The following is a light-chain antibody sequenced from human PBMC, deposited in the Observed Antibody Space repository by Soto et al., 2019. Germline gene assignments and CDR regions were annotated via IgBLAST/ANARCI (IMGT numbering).Light chain of an antibody. CDR1: QSISDW. CDR2: DAS. V-gene: IGKV1-5*01. Sequence: DIQMPQSPSTLSASVGASAPITCRASQSISDWLAWFQLKPGKAPKLLIYDASSLESGVPSRFSGSGSGTEFTLTISSLQPDDFATYYCQQYNNYSTFGQGTRLEIK. J-gene: IGKJ5*01. CDR3: QQYNNYST.